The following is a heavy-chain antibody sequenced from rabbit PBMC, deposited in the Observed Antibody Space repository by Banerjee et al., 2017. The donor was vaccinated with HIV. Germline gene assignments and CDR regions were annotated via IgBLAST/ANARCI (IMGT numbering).Heavy chain of an antibody. CDR2: IYAGSSGST. CDR3: ARDPYGVSWGAINL. J-gene: IGHJ4*01. CDR1: GFSFSSSYY. D-gene: IGHD2-1*01. Sequence: QEQLVESGGGLVQPEGSLTLTCTASGFSFSSSYYMCWVRQAPGKGLEWIACIYAGSSGSTYYASWAKGRFTISKTSSTTVTLQMTSLTAADTATYFCARDPYGVSWGAINLWGPGTLVTVS. V-gene: IGHV1S45*01.